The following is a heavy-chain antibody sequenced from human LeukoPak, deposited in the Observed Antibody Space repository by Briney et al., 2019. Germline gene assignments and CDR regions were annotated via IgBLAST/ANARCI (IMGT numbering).Heavy chain of an antibody. V-gene: IGHV1-2*02. D-gene: IGHD3-22*01. CDR1: GYTFTGYY. CDR2: INPNSGGT. Sequence: ASVKVSCKASGYTFTGYYMHWMRQAPGQGLEWMGWINPNSGGTNYAQKFQGRVTMTRDTSISTAYMELSRLRSDDTAVYYCARDVGYYDSSGYYARGFDYWGQGTLVTVSS. J-gene: IGHJ4*02. CDR3: ARDVGYYDSSGYYARGFDY.